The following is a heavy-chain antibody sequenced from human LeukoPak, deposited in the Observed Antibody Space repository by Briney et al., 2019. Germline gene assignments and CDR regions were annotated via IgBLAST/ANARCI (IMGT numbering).Heavy chain of an antibody. J-gene: IGHJ4*02. D-gene: IGHD5-18*01. CDR1: GYTFTGYY. CDR2: INPSSGST. Sequence: ASVKVSCKASGYTFTGYYIHWVRQAPGQGPEWMGIINPSSGSTSYAQKFQGRVTMTRDTSTSTLYMELSSLISKDTAVYYCARAQRGYNYGTDDYWGQGTLVTVSS. CDR3: ARAQRGYNYGTDDY. V-gene: IGHV1-46*01.